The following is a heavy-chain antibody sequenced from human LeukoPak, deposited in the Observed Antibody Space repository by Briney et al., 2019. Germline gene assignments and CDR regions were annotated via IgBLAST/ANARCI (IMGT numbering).Heavy chain of an antibody. V-gene: IGHV4-34*01. J-gene: IGHJ5*02. CDR2: INHSGST. D-gene: IGHD2-2*01. CDR3: ARDDGHCSSTSCARGWFDP. CDR1: GGSFSGYY. Sequence: SETLSLTCAVYGGSFSGYYWSWIRQPPGKGLEWMGEINHSGSTNYNPSFKSRVTISVDTSNNQFSLKLSSVTAADTAVYYCARDDGHCSSTSCARGWFDPWGQGTLVTVSS.